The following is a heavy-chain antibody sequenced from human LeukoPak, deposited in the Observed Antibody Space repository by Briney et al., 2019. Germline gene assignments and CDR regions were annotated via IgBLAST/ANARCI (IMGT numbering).Heavy chain of an antibody. J-gene: IGHJ4*02. D-gene: IGHD3-22*01. V-gene: IGHV3-30*18. CDR3: AKAKDLSYYYDSSGYDY. CDR2: ISYDGSNK. Sequence: GRSLRLSCAAPGFTFSSYGMHWVCQAPGKGLEWVAVISYDGSNKYYADSVKGRFTISRDNSKNTLYLQMNSLRAEDTAVYYCAKAKDLSYYYDSSGYDYWGQGTLVTVSS. CDR1: GFTFSSYG.